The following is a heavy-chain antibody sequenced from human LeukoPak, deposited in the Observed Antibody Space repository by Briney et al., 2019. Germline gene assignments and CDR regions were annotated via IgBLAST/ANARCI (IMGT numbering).Heavy chain of an antibody. V-gene: IGHV4-39*01. CDR2: IYYSGST. Sequence: PSETLSLTCTVSGGSISSSSYYWGWLRQPPGKGLEWIGSIYYSGSTYYNPSLKSRVTISVDTSKNQFSLKLSSVTAADTAVYYCARRISCSGGSCYALYYYGMDVWGQGTTVTVSS. J-gene: IGHJ6*02. D-gene: IGHD2-15*01. CDR3: ARRISCSGGSCYALYYYGMDV. CDR1: GGSISSSSYY.